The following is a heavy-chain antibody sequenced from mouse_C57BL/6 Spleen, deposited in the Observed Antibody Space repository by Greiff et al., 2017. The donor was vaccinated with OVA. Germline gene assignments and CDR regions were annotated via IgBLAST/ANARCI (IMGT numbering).Heavy chain of an antibody. CDR1: GYTFTSYW. Sequence: EVQLQQSGTVLARPGASVKMSCKTSGYTFTSYWMHWVNQRPGQGLEWIGAIYPGTSDTSYNQKLKGKAKLTAVTSASTAYMELSSLTNEDSAVYYCTYYDYDVGFDYWGQGTTLTVSS. D-gene: IGHD2-4*01. V-gene: IGHV1-5*01. CDR2: IYPGTSDT. CDR3: TYYDYDVGFDY. J-gene: IGHJ2*01.